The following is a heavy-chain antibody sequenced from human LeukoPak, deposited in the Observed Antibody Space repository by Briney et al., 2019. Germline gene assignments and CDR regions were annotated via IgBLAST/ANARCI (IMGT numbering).Heavy chain of an antibody. CDR3: ARHSTTGPTFFDY. Sequence: PSQTLSLTCTVSGGSISSGGYYWSWIRQAPGKGLEWIGGISYSGSTYYNPSLKSRVTISLDTSKNQFSLKLSSVTAADTAVYYCARHSTTGPTFFDYWGQGTLVTVSS. CDR2: ISYSGST. D-gene: IGHD1-1*01. V-gene: IGHV4-39*01. J-gene: IGHJ4*02. CDR1: GGSISSGGYY.